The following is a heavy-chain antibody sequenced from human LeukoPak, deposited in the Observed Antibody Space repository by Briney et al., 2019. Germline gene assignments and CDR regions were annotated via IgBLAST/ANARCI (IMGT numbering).Heavy chain of an antibody. J-gene: IGHJ4*02. V-gene: IGHV4-59*01. Sequence: SETLSFTCTVSGGSISSYYWSWIRQPPGKGLEWIGYIYYSGSTNYNPSLKSRVTISVDTSKNQFSLKLSSVTAADTAVYYCARSRARAGSFDYWGQGTLVTVSS. CDR2: IYYSGST. D-gene: IGHD6-19*01. CDR1: GGSISSYY. CDR3: ARSRARAGSFDY.